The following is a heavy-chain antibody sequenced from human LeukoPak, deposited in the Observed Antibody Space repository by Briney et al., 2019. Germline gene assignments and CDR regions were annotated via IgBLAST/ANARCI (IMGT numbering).Heavy chain of an antibody. V-gene: IGHV3-23*01. D-gene: IGHD3-10*01. CDR3: ATVPYSDYGSGRPPFMDV. CDR2: ISDGGSST. Sequence: GGSLRLSCAASGFTFSSYAMSWVRQAPGKGLEWVSTISDGGSSTYYADSVKGRFPISRDNSKNTLYLQMDSRRAEDTAIYYCATVPYSDYGSGRPPFMDVWGQGTTVAVSS. CDR1: GFTFSSYA. J-gene: IGHJ6*02.